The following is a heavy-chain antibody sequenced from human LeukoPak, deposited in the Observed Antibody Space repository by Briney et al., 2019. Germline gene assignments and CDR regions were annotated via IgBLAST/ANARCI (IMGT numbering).Heavy chain of an antibody. CDR2: INPNSGGT. V-gene: IGHV1-2*02. D-gene: IGHD4-17*01. Sequence: GASVKVSCKASGYTFTGYYMHWVRQAPGQGLEWVGWINPNSGGTNYAQKFQGRVTMTRDTSISTAYMELSRLRSDDTAVYYCARAHIDYGDAFDIWGQGTMVTVSS. J-gene: IGHJ3*02. CDR1: GYTFTGYY. CDR3: ARAHIDYGDAFDI.